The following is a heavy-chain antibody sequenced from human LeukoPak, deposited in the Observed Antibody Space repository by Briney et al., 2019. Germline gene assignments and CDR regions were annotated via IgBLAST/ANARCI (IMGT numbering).Heavy chain of an antibody. CDR2: IYYSGST. Sequence: SETLSLTCTVSGGSISSGGYYWSWIRQHPGKGLEWIGYIYYSGSTYYNPSPKSRVTISVDTSKNQFSLKLSSVTAADTAVYYCARDPGPYCSGGSCYRGQWGQGTLVTVSS. CDR1: GGSISSGGYY. D-gene: IGHD2-15*01. J-gene: IGHJ4*02. CDR3: ARDPGPYCSGGSCYRGQ. V-gene: IGHV4-31*03.